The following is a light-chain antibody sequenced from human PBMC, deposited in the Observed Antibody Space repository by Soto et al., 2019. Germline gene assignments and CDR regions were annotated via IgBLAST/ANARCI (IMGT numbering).Light chain of an antibody. V-gene: IGLV2-14*01. CDR2: EVS. Sequence: QSALTQPASVSGSPGQSITISCTGSSSDVGGYDYVSWYQQHPGKAPKFMIYEVSNRPSGVSHRFSGSKSGNTASLTISGLQAEDEADYYCAAWDDSLDEYVFGTGTKVTVL. CDR3: AAWDDSLDEYV. CDR1: SSDVGGYDY. J-gene: IGLJ1*01.